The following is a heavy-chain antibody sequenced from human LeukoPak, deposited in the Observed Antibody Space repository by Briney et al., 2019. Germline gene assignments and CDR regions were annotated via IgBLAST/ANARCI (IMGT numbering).Heavy chain of an antibody. CDR3: ARDLKVIDFDY. V-gene: IGHV1-18*01. CDR1: GYTFTNHG. Sequence: ASVKVSCKASGYTFTNHGITWVRQAPGQGLEWMGWISAYNGNTNYAQKLQGRVTMTTDTSTSTAYMELRSLKSDDTAVYYCARDLKVIDFDYWGQGTLVTVSS. J-gene: IGHJ4*02. CDR2: ISAYNGNT.